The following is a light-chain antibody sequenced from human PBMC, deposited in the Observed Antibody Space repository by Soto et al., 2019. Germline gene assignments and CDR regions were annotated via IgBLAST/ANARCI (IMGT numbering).Light chain of an antibody. J-gene: IGLJ1*01. CDR2: EAS. Sequence: QSALTQPASVSGSPGQSITISCTGTSSDVGSYNLVSWYQQHPGKVPKIMIYEASKRPSGAPNRFSGSKSGNTASLTISGLQAEDEADYYCCSYAGSSTWFFGTGTKLTVL. CDR1: SSDVGSYNL. V-gene: IGLV2-23*01. CDR3: CSYAGSSTWF.